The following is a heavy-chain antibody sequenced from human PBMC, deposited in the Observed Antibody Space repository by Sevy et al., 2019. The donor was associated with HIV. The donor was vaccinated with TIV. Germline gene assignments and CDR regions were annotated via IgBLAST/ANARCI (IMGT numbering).Heavy chain of an antibody. V-gene: IGHV3-9*01. J-gene: IGHJ1*01. CDR3: AKGGIIAVAGKTEYFQH. Sequence: GWSLRLSCAASGFTFDDYAMHWVRQAPGKGLEWVSGISWNSGSIGYADSVKGRFTISRDNAKNSLYLQMNSLRAEDTALYYCAKGGIIAVAGKTEYFQHWGQGTLVTVSS. CDR1: GFTFDDYA. CDR2: ISWNSGSI. D-gene: IGHD6-19*01.